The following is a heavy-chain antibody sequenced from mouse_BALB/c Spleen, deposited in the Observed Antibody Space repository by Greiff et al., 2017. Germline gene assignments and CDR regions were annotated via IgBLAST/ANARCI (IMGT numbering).Heavy chain of an antibody. CDR1: GYSFTSYW. CDR3: TRGNYDKGDY. Sequence: EVKLVESGTVLARPGASVKMSCKASGYSFTSYWMHWVKQRPGQGLEWIGAIYPGNSDTSYNQKFKGKAKLTAVTSASTAYMELSSLTNEDSAVYYCTRGNYDKGDYWGQGTTLTVSS. CDR2: IYPGNSDT. V-gene: IGHV1-5*01. J-gene: IGHJ2*01. D-gene: IGHD2-4*01.